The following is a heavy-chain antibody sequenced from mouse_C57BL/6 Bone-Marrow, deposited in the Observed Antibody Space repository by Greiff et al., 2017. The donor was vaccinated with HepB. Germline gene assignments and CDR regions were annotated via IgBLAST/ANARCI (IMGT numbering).Heavy chain of an antibody. V-gene: IGHV1-64*01. J-gene: IGHJ2*01. CDR1: GYTFTSYW. Sequence: QVQLQQPGAELVKPGASVKLSCKASGYTFTSYWMHWVKQRPGQGLEWIGMIHPNSGSTNYNEKFKSKATLTVDKSSSTAYMQLSSLTSEDSAVYYCATYYYGSSRYYFDDWGQGTTLTVSS. CDR3: ATYYYGSSRYYFDD. CDR2: IHPNSGST. D-gene: IGHD1-1*01.